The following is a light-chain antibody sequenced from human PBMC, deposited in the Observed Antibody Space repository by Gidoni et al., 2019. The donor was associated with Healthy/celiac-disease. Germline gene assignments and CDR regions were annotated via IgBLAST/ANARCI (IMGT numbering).Light chain of an antibody. Sequence: QSVLTQPPSVSGAPGQRVPISCTGRSSNIGAGYDVHWYQQLPGTAPKLLIYGNSNRPSGVPDRFSGSKSGTSASLAITGLQAEDEADYYCQSYDSSLSGPWVFGGGTKLTVL. CDR3: QSYDSSLSGPWV. CDR2: GNS. J-gene: IGLJ3*02. V-gene: IGLV1-40*01. CDR1: SSNIGAGYD.